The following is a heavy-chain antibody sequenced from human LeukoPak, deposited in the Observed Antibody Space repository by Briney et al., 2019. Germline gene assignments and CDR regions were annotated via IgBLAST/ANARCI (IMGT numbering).Heavy chain of an antibody. CDR1: GFTFSSYA. Sequence: HPGGSLRLSCAASGFTFSSYAMSWVGQAPGKGLEGVSAISGSGGSTYYADSVKGRFTISRDNSKNTLYLQMNSLRAEDTAVYYCAKQGAPGIAAAGTSDSYYYYYMDVWGKGTTVTVSS. V-gene: IGHV3-23*01. CDR3: AKQGAPGIAAAGTSDSYYYYYMDV. CDR2: ISGSGGST. J-gene: IGHJ6*03. D-gene: IGHD6-13*01.